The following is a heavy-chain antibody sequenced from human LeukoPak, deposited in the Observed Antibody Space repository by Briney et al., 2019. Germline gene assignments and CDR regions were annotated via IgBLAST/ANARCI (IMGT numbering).Heavy chain of an antibody. CDR1: GGSLSSYY. V-gene: IGHV4-59*08. CDR2: IYSSGSI. CDR3: ARQFEF. Sequence: PSETLSLTCTVFGGSLSSYYWGWVRQPPGKGLEWIGLIYSSGSIKYNPSLKSRLTISLDTSKNQISLKLTSVTAADTAIYYCARQFEFWGQGTLVTVSS. J-gene: IGHJ4*02.